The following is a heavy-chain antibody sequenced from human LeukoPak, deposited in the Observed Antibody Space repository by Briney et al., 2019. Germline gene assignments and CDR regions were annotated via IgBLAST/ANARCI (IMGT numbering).Heavy chain of an antibody. CDR3: AKSGPDFGDLPSEYYFDY. V-gene: IGHV3-33*06. J-gene: IGHJ4*02. CDR2: IWYDGSNK. Sequence: GGSLRLSCAASGFSFSSYAMHWVRQAPGRGLEWVPAIWYDGSNKFYADSVKGRFTISRDNSKNTLYLQMNSLRAEDTAVYYCAKSGPDFGDLPSEYYFDYWGQGNLVTVSS. D-gene: IGHD4-17*01. CDR1: GFSFSSYA.